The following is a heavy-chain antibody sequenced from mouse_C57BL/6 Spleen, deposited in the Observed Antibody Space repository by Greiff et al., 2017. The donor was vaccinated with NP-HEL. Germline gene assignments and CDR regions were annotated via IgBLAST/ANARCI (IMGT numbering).Heavy chain of an antibody. CDR3: ARGNYGSSCNWYFDV. CDR2: IDPSDSET. D-gene: IGHD1-1*01. Sequence: QVQLQQPGAELVRPGSSVKLSCKASGYTFTSYWMHWVKQRPIQGLEWIGNIDPSDSETHYNQKFKDKATLTVDKSSSTAYMQLSSLTSEDSAVYYCARGNYGSSCNWYFDVWGTGTTVTVSS. CDR1: GYTFTSYW. J-gene: IGHJ1*03. V-gene: IGHV1-52*01.